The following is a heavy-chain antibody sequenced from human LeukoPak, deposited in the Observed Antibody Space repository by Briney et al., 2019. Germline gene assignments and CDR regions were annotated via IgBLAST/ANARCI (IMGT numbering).Heavy chain of an antibody. CDR2: IYSGGST. J-gene: IGHJ4*02. Sequence: PGGSLRLSCAASGFTVSSNYMNWVRQAPGKGLEWVSIIYSGGSTYYADSVKGRFTISRDNSKNILYLQMNSLRAEGTAVYYCAGEKLNWGFDYWGQGTLVTVSS. CDR1: GFTVSSNY. CDR3: AGEKLNWGFDY. V-gene: IGHV3-53*01. D-gene: IGHD3-16*01.